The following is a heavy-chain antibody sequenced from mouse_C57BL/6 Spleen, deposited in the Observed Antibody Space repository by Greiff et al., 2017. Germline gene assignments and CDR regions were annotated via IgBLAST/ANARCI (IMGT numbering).Heavy chain of an antibody. CDR1: GYAFSSSW. V-gene: IGHV1-82*01. CDR2: IYPGDGDT. D-gene: IGHD1-3*01. CDR3: AGEASKGSAMDD. Sequence: VQLQQSGPELVKPGASVKISCKASGYAFSSSWMNWVKQRPGKGLEWIRRIYPGDGDTNYNGTFKGKATLTADTSSRPAYMQLSSLTAEDSAVYFCAGEASKGSAMDDWGQGTSVTVSS. J-gene: IGHJ4*01.